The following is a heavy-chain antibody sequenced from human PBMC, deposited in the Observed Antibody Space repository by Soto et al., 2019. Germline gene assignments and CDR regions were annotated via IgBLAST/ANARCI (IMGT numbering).Heavy chain of an antibody. V-gene: IGHV3-NL1*01. CDR1: GFAFSNYG. CDR3: AKDTDY. J-gene: IGHJ4*02. CDR2: IYSGGST. Sequence: GGSLRLSCGASGFAFSNYGMHWVRQAPGKGLEWVSVIYSGGSTYYADSVKGRFTISRDNSKNTLYLQMNSLRAEDTAVYYCAKDTDYWGQGTLVTVSS.